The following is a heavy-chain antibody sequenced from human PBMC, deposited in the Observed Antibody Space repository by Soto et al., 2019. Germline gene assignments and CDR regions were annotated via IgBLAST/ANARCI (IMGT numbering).Heavy chain of an antibody. J-gene: IGHJ6*03. CDR3: ARGVLSCYASYYYYYYMDV. D-gene: IGHD2-2*01. Sequence: SLTCAISGDSVSSNSAAWNWIRQSPSRGLEWLGRTYYRSKWYNDYAVSVKSRITINPDTSKNQFSLQLNSVTPEDTAVYYCARGVLSCYASYYYYYYMDVWGKGTTVTVSS. V-gene: IGHV6-1*01. CDR2: TYYRSKWYN. CDR1: GDSVSSNSAA.